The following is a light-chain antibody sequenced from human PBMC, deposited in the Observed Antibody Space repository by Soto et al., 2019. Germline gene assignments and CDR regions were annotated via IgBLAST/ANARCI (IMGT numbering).Light chain of an antibody. V-gene: IGLV2-23*01. CDR1: TSDVVSYNL. J-gene: IGLJ2*01. CDR3: CSYAGSIVV. Sequence: QSALTQPASVSGSPGQSITISCTGTTSDVVSYNLVSWYQQHPGKAPKLMIYEGSKWPSGVSNRFSGSKSGNTASLTISGLQAEDEADYYRCSYAGSIVVFGGGTQLTVL. CDR2: EGS.